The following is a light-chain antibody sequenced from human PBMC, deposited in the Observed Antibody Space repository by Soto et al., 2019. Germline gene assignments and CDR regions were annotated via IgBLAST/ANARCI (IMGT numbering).Light chain of an antibody. CDR2: AAS. CDR3: QQYGRSLTWT. J-gene: IGKJ1*01. Sequence: EVVLTQSPGTVSLSPGERVTLSCRASQSVISNYLAWCQQRPGQAPRLLIYAASRGATGIPDRFSGSGSGTDVTLSISRLAPEDFAVYYCQQYGRSLTWTFGQGTKVE. CDR1: QSVISNY. V-gene: IGKV3-20*01.